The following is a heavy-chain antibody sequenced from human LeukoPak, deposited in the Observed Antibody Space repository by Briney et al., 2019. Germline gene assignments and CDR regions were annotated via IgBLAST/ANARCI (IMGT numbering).Heavy chain of an antibody. CDR1: GFTFSSYG. J-gene: IGHJ4*02. CDR3: ARAMTTVWNGLATQDY. D-gene: IGHD4-17*01. Sequence: GGSLRLSCAASGFTFSSYGVHWVRQAPGKGLEWVAVISYDGSNKYYADSVKGRFTISRDNSKNTLYLQMNSLRAEDTAVYYCARAMTTVWNGLATQDYWGQGTLVTVSS. CDR2: ISYDGSNK. V-gene: IGHV3-33*08.